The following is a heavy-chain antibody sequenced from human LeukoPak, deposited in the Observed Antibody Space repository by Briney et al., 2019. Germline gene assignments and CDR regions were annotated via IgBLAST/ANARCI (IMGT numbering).Heavy chain of an antibody. D-gene: IGHD3-10*01. CDR2: IWYDGSNN. J-gene: IGHJ4*02. CDR1: GFTFSSYG. Sequence: PGGSLRLSCAASGFTFSSYGMHWVRQAPGKGREWVAVIWYDGSNNYYADSVKGRFTISRDNSKNTMYLQMNSLRAEDTAVYYCARDLDTMVRGVISYWGQGTLVTVSS. V-gene: IGHV3-33*01. CDR3: ARDLDTMVRGVISY.